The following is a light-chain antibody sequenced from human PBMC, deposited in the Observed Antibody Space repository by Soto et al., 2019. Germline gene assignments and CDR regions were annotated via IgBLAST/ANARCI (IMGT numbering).Light chain of an antibody. J-gene: IGLJ3*02. CDR3: AAWDDTLHAL. CDR1: SSNVGGNT. V-gene: IGLV1-44*01. CDR2: NNN. Sequence: QSVLTQPPSASGTPGQRVTISCSGSSSNVGGNTVNWYQQLPGTAPKLLIYNNNQRPSGVPDRFSGSKSGTSASLAISGLQSEDEADSSCAAWDDTLHALFGGGTKVTVL.